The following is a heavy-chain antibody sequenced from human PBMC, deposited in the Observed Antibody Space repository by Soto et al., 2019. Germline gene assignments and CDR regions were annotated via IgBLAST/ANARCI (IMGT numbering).Heavy chain of an antibody. CDR3: AREHSRSCFFEY. Sequence: EVQLVESGGGLVKPGGSLRLSCAASGFTFSSYSMNWVRQAPGKGLEWVSSISSSSSYIYYADSVKGRFTISRDNAKNSVYLQMNSLRAEDTAVYYCAREHSRSCFFEYWGQGTLVTVSS. CDR1: GFTFSSYS. D-gene: IGHD6-13*01. CDR2: ISSSSSYI. J-gene: IGHJ4*02. V-gene: IGHV3-21*01.